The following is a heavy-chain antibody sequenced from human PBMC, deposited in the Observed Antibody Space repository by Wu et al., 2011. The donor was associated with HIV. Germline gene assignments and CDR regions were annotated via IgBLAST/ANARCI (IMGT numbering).Heavy chain of an antibody. D-gene: IGHD5-24*01. CDR2: ISAYNGNT. V-gene: IGHV1-18*01. Sequence: EWMGWISAYNGNTNYAQKLQGRVTMTTDTSTSTAYMELRSLRSDDTAVYYCARVTVRWLKLGDAFDIWGQGTMVTVSS. CDR3: ARVTVRWLKLGDAFDI. J-gene: IGHJ3*02.